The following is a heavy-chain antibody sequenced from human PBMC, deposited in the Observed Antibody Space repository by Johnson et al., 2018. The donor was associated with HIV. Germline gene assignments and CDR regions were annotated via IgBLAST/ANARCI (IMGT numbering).Heavy chain of an antibody. J-gene: IGHJ3*02. CDR1: GFTFSSYG. CDR2: IRYAGSNK. CDR3: ARGPSQLYWPDVAFDI. Sequence: QVQLVESGGGVVQPGGSLRLSCAASGFTFSSYGMHWVRQAPGKGLEWVAFIRYAGSNKYYADSVKGRSPISRDNAKNSQYLQMNSLRAEDTAVYYCARGPSQLYWPDVAFDIWGQGTTVTVSS. V-gene: IGHV3-30*02. D-gene: IGHD2-8*02.